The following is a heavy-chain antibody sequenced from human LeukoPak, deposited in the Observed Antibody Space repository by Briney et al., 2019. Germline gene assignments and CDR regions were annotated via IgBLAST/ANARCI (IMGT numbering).Heavy chain of an antibody. CDR2: IYHSGST. D-gene: IGHD4-11*01. CDR3: ARFKKMTTAQFDY. CDR1: GGSISSSNW. V-gene: IGHV4-4*02. Sequence: PSETLSLTCAVSGGSISSSNWWSWVRQPPGKGLEWIGEIYHSGSTNYNPSLKSRVTISVDTSKNQFSLKRSSVTAADTAVYYCARFKKMTTAQFDYWGQGTLVTVSS. J-gene: IGHJ4*02.